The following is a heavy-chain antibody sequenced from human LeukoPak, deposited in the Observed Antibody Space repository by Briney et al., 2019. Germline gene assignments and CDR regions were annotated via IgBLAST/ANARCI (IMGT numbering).Heavy chain of an antibody. D-gene: IGHD2-2*01. V-gene: IGHV3-74*01. J-gene: IGHJ4*02. Sequence: PGGSLRLSCAASGFTFSSYWMHWVRQAPGKGLVWVSRINSDGSSTSYADSVKGRFTISRDNAKNTLYLQMNSLRAEDTAVYYCARAPGTRAVHFDYWGQGTLVTVSS. CDR1: GFTFSSYW. CDR3: ARAPGTRAVHFDY. CDR2: INSDGSST.